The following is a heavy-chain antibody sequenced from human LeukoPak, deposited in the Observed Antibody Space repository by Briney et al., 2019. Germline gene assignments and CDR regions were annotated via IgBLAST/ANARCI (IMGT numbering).Heavy chain of an antibody. D-gene: IGHD2-15*01. V-gene: IGHV3-21*01. Sequence: GGSLRLSCAASGFTFSSYSMNWVRQAPGEGLEWVSSISSSSSYIYYADSVKGRFTISRDNAKNSLCLQMNSLRAEDTAVYYCARAPGGNYYYYYMDVWGKGTTVTVSS. CDR1: GFTFSSYS. J-gene: IGHJ6*03. CDR2: ISSSSSYI. CDR3: ARAPGGNYYYYYMDV.